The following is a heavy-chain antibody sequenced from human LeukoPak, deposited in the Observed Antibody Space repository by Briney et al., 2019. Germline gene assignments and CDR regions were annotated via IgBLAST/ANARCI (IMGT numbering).Heavy chain of an antibody. CDR3: ARHDSFIPY. V-gene: IGHV3-23*01. CDR2: ISDSGGST. Sequence: SGGSLRLSCVASGFTFSDYAMSWVRQAPGKGLEWASGISDSGGSTYYADYVKGRCTISRDNSKNTVSLQMNNLRAEDTAVYFCARHDSFIPYWGQGTLVTVTS. CDR1: GFTFSDYA. D-gene: IGHD3-16*02. J-gene: IGHJ4*02.